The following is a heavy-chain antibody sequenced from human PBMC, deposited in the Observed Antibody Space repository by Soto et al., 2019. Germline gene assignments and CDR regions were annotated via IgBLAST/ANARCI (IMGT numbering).Heavy chain of an antibody. D-gene: IGHD3-9*01. CDR2: INHSGST. CDR1: GGSFSGYY. Sequence: SETLSLTCAVYGGSFSGYYWSWIRQPPGKGLEWIGEINHSGSTNYNPSLKSRVTISVDTSNNQFSLKLSSVTAADTAVYYCARVHLWYYDILTGYYKQRYYYGMDVWGQGTTVTVSS. CDR3: ARVHLWYYDILTGYYKQRYYYGMDV. J-gene: IGHJ6*02. V-gene: IGHV4-34*01.